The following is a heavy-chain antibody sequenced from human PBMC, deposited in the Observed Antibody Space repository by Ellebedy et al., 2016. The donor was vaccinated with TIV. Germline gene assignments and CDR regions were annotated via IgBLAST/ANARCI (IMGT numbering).Heavy chain of an antibody. D-gene: IGHD3-22*01. CDR2: ISYSGTT. V-gene: IGHV4-39*06. J-gene: IGHJ4*02. Sequence: MPSETLSLTFAVPGSSISSTTAYYWAWIRQPPGQGLEWIGSISYSGTTFYNPSLSGRVTIAVDTAKNQFALKLSSVTAADTAMYHCVGGGHDGRGYYPPGKWGQGTLVTVSS. CDR3: VGGGHDGRGYYPPGK. CDR1: GSSISSTTAYY.